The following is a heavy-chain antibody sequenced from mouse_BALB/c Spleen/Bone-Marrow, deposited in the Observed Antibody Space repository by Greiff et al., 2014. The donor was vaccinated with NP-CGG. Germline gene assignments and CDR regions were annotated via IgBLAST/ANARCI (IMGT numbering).Heavy chain of an antibody. CDR2: IHYSGST. Sequence: VQLKESGPDLVKPSQSLSLTCTVTGYSITGGYSWHWIRQFPGNKLEWMGYIHYSGSTNYNPSLKSRISITRDTSKNQFFLQLNSVTTEDTATYYCARDYYGWFAYWGQGTLVTVSA. D-gene: IGHD1-1*01. J-gene: IGHJ3*01. CDR3: ARDYYGWFAY. CDR1: GYSITGGYS. V-gene: IGHV3-1*02.